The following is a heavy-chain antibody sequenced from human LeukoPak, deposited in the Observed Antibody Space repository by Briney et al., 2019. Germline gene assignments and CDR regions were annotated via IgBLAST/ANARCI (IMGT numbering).Heavy chain of an antibody. J-gene: IGHJ4*02. CDR3: AREDDFWSGPFDY. Sequence: GGSLRLSCAASGLTFSSYAMNWVRQAPGKGLEWVSSISSSGGYIYYADSVKGRFTFSRDNAKNSLYLQMNSLRAEDTAVYYCAREDDFWSGPFDYWGQGTLVTVSS. D-gene: IGHD3-3*01. V-gene: IGHV3-21*01. CDR2: ISSSGGYI. CDR1: GLTFSSYA.